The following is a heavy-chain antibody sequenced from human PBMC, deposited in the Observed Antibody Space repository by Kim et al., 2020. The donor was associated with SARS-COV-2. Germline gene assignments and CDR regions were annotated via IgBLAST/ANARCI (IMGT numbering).Heavy chain of an antibody. CDR1: GFTFSDYY. CDR2: ISSSSSYT. D-gene: IGHD6-19*01. J-gene: IGHJ4*02. Sequence: GGSLRLSCAASGFTFSDYYMSWIRQAPGKGLEWVSYISSSSSYTNYADSVKGRFTISRDNAKNSLYLQMNSLRAEDTAVYYCARSQRGEEWLGYYFDYWGQGTLVTVSS. V-gene: IGHV3-11*03. CDR3: ARSQRGEEWLGYYFDY.